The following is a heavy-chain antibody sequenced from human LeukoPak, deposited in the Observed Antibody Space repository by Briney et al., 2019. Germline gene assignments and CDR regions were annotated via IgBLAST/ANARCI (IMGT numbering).Heavy chain of an antibody. Sequence: ASVKVSCKASGYTFTSYAMNWVRQDPGQGLEWMGWINTNTGNPTYAEGFTGRFVFSLDTSVSTAYLQISSLKAEDTAVYYCVRGTTYYDFWSGYFGTNYYYYMDLWGKGTTVTVSS. CDR2: INTNTGNP. J-gene: IGHJ6*03. V-gene: IGHV7-4-1*02. CDR1: GYTFTSYA. CDR3: VRGTTYYDFWSGYFGTNYYYYMDL. D-gene: IGHD3-3*01.